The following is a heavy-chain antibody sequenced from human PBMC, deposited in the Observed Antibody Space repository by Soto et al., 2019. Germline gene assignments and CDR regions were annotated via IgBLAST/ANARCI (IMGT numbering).Heavy chain of an antibody. V-gene: IGHV4-61*01. Sequence: PSETLSLTCTVSGGSVSGGSYYWSWIRQPPGKGLEWIGYIYYSGSTNYNPSLKSRVTISVDTSKNQFSLKLSSVTAADTAVFYCARETGWELERRTNNWFDPWGQGTLVTVSS. CDR2: IYYSGST. CDR1: GGSVSGGSYY. J-gene: IGHJ5*02. CDR3: ARETGWELERRTNNWFDP. D-gene: IGHD1-1*01.